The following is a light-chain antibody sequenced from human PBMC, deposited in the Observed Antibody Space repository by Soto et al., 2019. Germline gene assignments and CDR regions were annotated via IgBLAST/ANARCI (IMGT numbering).Light chain of an antibody. Sequence: EVVLTQSPATLSLSPGERATLSCGASQRISSSYLAWYQQKPGLAPRLLIYDASTRATGIPDRFSGSVSGTDFTLTISRLESEDFVVYYCQQYGSSPITFGQGTRLEIK. CDR3: QQYGSSPIT. J-gene: IGKJ5*01. V-gene: IGKV3D-20*01. CDR1: QRISSSY. CDR2: DAS.